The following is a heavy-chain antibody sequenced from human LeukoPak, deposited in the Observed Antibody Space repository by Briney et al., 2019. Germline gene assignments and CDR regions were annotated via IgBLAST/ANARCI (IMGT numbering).Heavy chain of an antibody. CDR3: ARSGQWLYHFDF. Sequence: PGGSLRLSCAASGFTFSTYGMNWVRLAPGKGLEWVSYISSIGSTIYYADSLKGRFTISRDNAKNSLYLQMNSPRAEDTAVYYCARSGQWLYHFDFWGQGTLVTVSS. V-gene: IGHV3-48*03. J-gene: IGHJ4*02. CDR1: GFTFSTYG. CDR2: ISSIGSTI. D-gene: IGHD6-19*01.